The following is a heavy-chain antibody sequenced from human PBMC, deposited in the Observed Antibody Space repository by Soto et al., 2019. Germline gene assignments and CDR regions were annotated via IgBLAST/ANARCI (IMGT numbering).Heavy chain of an antibody. J-gene: IGHJ4*02. CDR3: AVAGLPFEY. CDR1: GYNFTGYY. D-gene: IGHD6-19*01. Sequence: QVHLVQSGAEVKKPGASVKVFCKTSGYNFTGYYIHWGRQAPGQGLEWMALINPNSGDTNYGHKFQGRVTLTRDTSINTVYMEVTSLRFDDTAVYYCAVAGLPFEYWGQGTLVTVFS. V-gene: IGHV1-2*02. CDR2: INPNSGDT.